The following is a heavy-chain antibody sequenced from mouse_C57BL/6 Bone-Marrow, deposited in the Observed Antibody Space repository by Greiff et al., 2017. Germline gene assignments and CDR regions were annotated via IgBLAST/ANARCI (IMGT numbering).Heavy chain of an antibody. CDR2: INPNYGTT. J-gene: IGHJ4*01. CDR3: ARAGGNLYYAMDS. V-gene: IGHV1-39*01. Sequence: VQLKQSGPELVKPGASVKISCKASGYSFTDYNMNWVKQSNGKSLEWIGVINPNYGTTSYNQKFKGKATLTVDQSSSTAYMQLNSLTSEDSAVXYGARAGGNLYYAMDSRGQGASDTVSS. CDR1: GYSFTDYN. D-gene: IGHD2-1*01.